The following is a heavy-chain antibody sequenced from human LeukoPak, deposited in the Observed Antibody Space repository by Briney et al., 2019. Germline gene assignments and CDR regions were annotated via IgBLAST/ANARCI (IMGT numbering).Heavy chain of an antibody. CDR3: ARVRGSSGSYEYYHYMDV. CDR2: IYYSGST. V-gene: IGHV4-59*12. J-gene: IGHJ6*03. CDR1: GGSISSYY. D-gene: IGHD1-26*01. Sequence: SETLSLTCTVSGGSISSYYWSWIRQPPGKGLEWIGYIYYSGSTNYNPSLKSRVTISVDTSKNQFSLKLSSVTAADTAVYYCARVRGSSGSYEYYHYMDVWGKGTTVTISS.